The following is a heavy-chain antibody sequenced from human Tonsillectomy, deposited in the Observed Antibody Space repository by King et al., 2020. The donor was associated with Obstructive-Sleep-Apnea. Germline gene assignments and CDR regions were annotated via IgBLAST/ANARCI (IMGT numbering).Heavy chain of an antibody. CDR3: ARDLAYSTSPDFDY. V-gene: IGHV4-39*07. Sequence: HLQLQESGPGLVKPSETLSLTCTVSGGSISSSSYYWGGIRQPPGKGLEWIGSMYYSGSTYYNPSLKSRVTISVDTSKNQFSLKLSSVTAADTAVYYCARDLAYSTSPDFDYWGQGTLVTVSS. D-gene: IGHD6-6*01. CDR2: MYYSGST. CDR1: GGSISSSSYY. J-gene: IGHJ4*02.